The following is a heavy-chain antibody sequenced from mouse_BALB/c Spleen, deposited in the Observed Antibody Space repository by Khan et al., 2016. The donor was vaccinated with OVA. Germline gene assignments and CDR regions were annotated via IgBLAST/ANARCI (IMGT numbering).Heavy chain of an antibody. CDR1: GYTFTSYT. V-gene: IGHV1-4*01. CDR3: VRDGADHRNDGWFAY. D-gene: IGHD2-14*01. CDR2: INPSNGYT. J-gene: IGHJ3*01. Sequence: QVQLKESGAELARPGASVKMSCKASGYTFTSYTIHWIKLRPGQGLEWIGFINPSNGYTNYNQKFKDKATLTADKSSTTVYMQLRSLTSDDSAVYNCVRDGADHRNDGWFAYWGQGTLVTVSA.